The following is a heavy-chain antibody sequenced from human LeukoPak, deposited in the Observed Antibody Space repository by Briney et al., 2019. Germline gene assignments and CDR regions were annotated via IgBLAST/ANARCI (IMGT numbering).Heavy chain of an antibody. CDR2: INPSGGRT. V-gene: IGHV1-46*01. CDR3: VGDGEVIIKPAASFPHDAFDI. CDR1: GYTFTRYY. Sequence: ASVKVSCKASGYTFTRYYMHWVRQAPGQGLEWMGIINPSGGRTNYAPKSQGRVTMTRDTATSTVYMELSSLRSEDTAGYYRVGDGEVIIKPAASFPHDAFDIWGQGTMVIVSS. J-gene: IGHJ3*02. D-gene: IGHD3-10*01.